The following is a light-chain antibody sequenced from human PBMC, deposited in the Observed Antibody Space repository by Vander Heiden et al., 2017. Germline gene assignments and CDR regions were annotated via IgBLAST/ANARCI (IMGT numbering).Light chain of an antibody. V-gene: IGKV3-20*01. J-gene: IGKJ3*01. CDR2: GAS. CDR3: QEWGGT. CDR1: QSIGGTV. Sequence: IVLTQSPGTLSLSPGQRATLSCRSSQSIGGTVLAWYQQKPGQAPRLLIYGASNRATGVPDRFSGSGSGTDFTLTISRLEPEDFAVYYGQEWGGTFGHGTKVDIK.